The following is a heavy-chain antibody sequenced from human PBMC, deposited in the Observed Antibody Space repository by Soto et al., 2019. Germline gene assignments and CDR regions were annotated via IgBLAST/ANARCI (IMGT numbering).Heavy chain of an antibody. CDR2: IYYIGRT. CDR3: ARVVVVQAALVYYFDH. J-gene: IGHJ4*02. V-gene: IGHV4-30-4*01. CDR1: GGSISSGGYY. Sequence: SETLSLTCTVSGGSISSGGYYWSWIRHPPGNGLEWIGYIYYIGRTYYNPSLKSRVTISVDTSKNQFSLKLSSVTAADTAVYYCARVVVVQAALVYYFDHWGKGTLLIVSS. D-gene: IGHD2-2*01.